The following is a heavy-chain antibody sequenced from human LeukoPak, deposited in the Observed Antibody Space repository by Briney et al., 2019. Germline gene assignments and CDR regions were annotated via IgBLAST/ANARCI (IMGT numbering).Heavy chain of an antibody. CDR3: ARGRTMVREKPYNWFDP. V-gene: IGHV1-18*01. CDR1: GYTFTSYG. CDR2: ISAYNGNT. D-gene: IGHD3-10*01. Sequence: GASVKVSCKASGYTFTSYGISWVRQAPGQGLEWMGWISAYNGNTNYAQKFQGRVTMTRDTSISTAYMELSRLRSDDTAVYYCARGRTMVREKPYNWFDPWGQGTLVTVSS. J-gene: IGHJ5*02.